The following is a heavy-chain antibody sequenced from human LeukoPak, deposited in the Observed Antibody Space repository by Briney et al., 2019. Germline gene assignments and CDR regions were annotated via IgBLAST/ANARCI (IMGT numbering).Heavy chain of an antibody. CDR1: GGSISSSSYY. J-gene: IGHJ4*02. V-gene: IGHV4-39*01. CDR3: ARLSSGWQLDY. CDR2: VFYSGST. D-gene: IGHD6-19*01. Sequence: PSETLSLTCTVSGGSISSSSYYWGWIRHPPGKGLEWIGSVFYSGSTYYSPSLKRRVSISVDTSKNQFSLKLSSVTAADTAVYYCARLSSGWQLDYWGQGTLVTVSS.